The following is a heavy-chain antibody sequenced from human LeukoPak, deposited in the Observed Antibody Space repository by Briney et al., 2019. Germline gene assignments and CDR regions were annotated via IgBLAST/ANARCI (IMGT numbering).Heavy chain of an antibody. CDR3: AGAVTGYYLSHYYFPY. CDR1: GDSISSGDYY. CDR2: IYYNGIT. V-gene: IGHV4-30-4*01. J-gene: IGHJ4*02. D-gene: IGHD3-9*01. Sequence: SETLSLTCTVSGDSISSGDYYWTWIRQPPGKGLEWISYIYYNGITYYNPSLKSRVIISVDEPKKQFSLKLSSVTAADTAVYYCAGAVTGYYLSHYYFPYWGRGTLVTVSS.